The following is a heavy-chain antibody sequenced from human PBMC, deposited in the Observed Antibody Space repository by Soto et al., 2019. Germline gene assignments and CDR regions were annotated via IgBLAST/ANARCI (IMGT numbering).Heavy chain of an antibody. J-gene: IGHJ6*02. CDR1: GFTFTSSA. CDR2: INPNSGGT. D-gene: IGHD6-13*01. CDR3: ARSLLDEYSSSWRSAYYGMDV. Sequence: ASVKVSCKASGFTFTSSAVQWVRQARGQRLEWIGWINPNSGGTNNAQKFQGRVTMTRDTSTSTVYMELSALIPDDTAVYYCARSLLDEYSSSWRSAYYGMDVWGQGTTVTVSS. V-gene: IGHV1-2*02.